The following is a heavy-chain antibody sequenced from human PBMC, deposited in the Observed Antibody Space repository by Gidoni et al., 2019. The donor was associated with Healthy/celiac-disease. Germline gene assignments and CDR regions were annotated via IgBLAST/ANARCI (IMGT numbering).Heavy chain of an antibody. V-gene: IGHV1-8*01. D-gene: IGHD3-10*01. Sequence: QVQLVQSGAEVKKPGASVKVSCKASGYTFTSYDINWVRQATGQGLEWMGWMNHNSGNTGYAQKFQGRVTMTRNTSIITAYMELSSLRSEDTAVYYCARVGYVGFGGWYYYGMYVWGQGTTVTVSS. CDR2: MNHNSGNT. J-gene: IGHJ6*02. CDR3: ARVGYVGFGGWYYYGMYV. CDR1: GYTFTSYD.